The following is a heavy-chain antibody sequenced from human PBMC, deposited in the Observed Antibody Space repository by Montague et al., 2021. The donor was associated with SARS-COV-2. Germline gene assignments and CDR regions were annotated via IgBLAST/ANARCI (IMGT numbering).Heavy chain of an antibody. CDR2: IYPDDSDA. CDR3: ARQGSTLIPFDH. D-gene: IGHD5/OR15-5a*01. V-gene: IGHV5-51*01. CDR1: GYSFSTYW. Sequence: QSGAEVKKPGESLKISCKGSGYSFSTYWIGWVRQMPGKGLEWMGVIYPDDSDAEYSPPFEGQVTFSADKSVNTAYIQWDSLQASDTAIYYCARQGSTLIPFDHWGQGTPVTVSS. J-gene: IGHJ4*02.